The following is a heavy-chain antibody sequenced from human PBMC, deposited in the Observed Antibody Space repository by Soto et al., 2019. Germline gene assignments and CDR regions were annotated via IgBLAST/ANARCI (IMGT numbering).Heavy chain of an antibody. CDR1: VVTFNNAW. D-gene: IGHD2-15*01. V-gene: IGHV3-15*01. CDR2: IKSKTDGGTT. Sequence: PWWSLRLSCSASVVTFNNAWMSWFCQAPGKGLEWVGRIKSKTDGGTTDYAAPVKGRFTISRDDSKNTLYLQMNSLKTEDTAVYYCTTDPIVVVVASMDVWGQGTTVTVS. CDR3: TTDPIVVVVASMDV. J-gene: IGHJ6*02.